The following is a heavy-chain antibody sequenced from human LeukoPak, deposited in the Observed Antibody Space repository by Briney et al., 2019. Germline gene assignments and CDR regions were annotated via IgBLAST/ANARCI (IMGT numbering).Heavy chain of an antibody. V-gene: IGHV4-61*02. CDR3: ATTEWLTNQYYFDY. J-gene: IGHJ4*02. Sequence: SETLSLTCTVSGGSISSDSYYWSWIRQSAGKGLEWIGRIYTSGSTNYNPSLRSRVTISVDTSKNQFSMKLNSVTAADTAVYYCATTEWLTNQYYFDYWGQGTLVTVSS. CDR1: GGSISSDSYY. CDR2: IYTSGST. D-gene: IGHD6-19*01.